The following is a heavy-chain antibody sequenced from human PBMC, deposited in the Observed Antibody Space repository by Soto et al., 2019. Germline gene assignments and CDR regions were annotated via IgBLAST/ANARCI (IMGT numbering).Heavy chain of an antibody. V-gene: IGHV3-33*01. CDR3: ARDRLVLPAAMPDQSPKNDAFDI. Sequence: QVQLVESGGGVVQPGRSLRLSCAASGFTFSSYGMHWVRQAPGKGLEWVAVIWHDGSNKYYADSVKGRFTISRDNSKNTLYLQMTSLRAEDKAVYYCARDRLVLPAAMPDQSPKNDAFDIWGQGTMVTVSS. CDR2: IWHDGSNK. CDR1: GFTFSSYG. D-gene: IGHD2-2*01. J-gene: IGHJ3*02.